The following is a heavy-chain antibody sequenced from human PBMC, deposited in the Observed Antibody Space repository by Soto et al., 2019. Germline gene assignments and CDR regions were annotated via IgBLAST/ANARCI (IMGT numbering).Heavy chain of an antibody. CDR1: GGSFSGYY. D-gene: IGHD4-4*01. J-gene: IGHJ6*02. CDR2: INHSGST. CDR3: ATLYSTRPHYYYYGMDV. Sequence: QVQLQQWGAGLLKPSETLSLTCAVYGGSFSGYYWSWIRQPPGKGLEWIGEINHSGSTNYNPSLKSRVTISVDTSKNQFPLKLSSVTAADTAVYYCATLYSTRPHYYYYGMDVWGQGTTVTVSS. V-gene: IGHV4-34*01.